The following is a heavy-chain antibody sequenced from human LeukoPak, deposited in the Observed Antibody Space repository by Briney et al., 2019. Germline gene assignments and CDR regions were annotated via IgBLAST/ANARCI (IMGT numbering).Heavy chain of an antibody. CDR3: ARESRSGYDYGHFDY. CDR2: IIPILGIA. J-gene: IGHJ4*02. Sequence: AASVKVSCKASGGTFSSYAISWVRQAPGQGLERMGRIIPILGIANYAQKFQGRVTITADKSTSTAYMELSSLRSEDTAVYYCARESRSGYDYGHFDYWGQGTLVTVSS. D-gene: IGHD5-12*01. V-gene: IGHV1-69*04. CDR1: GGTFSSYA.